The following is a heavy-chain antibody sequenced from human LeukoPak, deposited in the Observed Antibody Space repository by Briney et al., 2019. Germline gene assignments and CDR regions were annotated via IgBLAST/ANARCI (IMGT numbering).Heavy chain of an antibody. CDR3: ARDRVGYSGPHT. J-gene: IGHJ5*02. D-gene: IGHD5-12*01. CDR2: IWYDGSHQ. V-gene: IGHV3-33*01. CDR1: GLPFSGSG. Sequence: GSSLRLSCAASGLPFSGSGMHWVRQAPGKGLEWVAVIWYDGSHQYYADSVKGRFTISRDNSKNTLYLQMNSLRAEDTAVYYCARDRVGYSGPHTWGQGTLVTVSS.